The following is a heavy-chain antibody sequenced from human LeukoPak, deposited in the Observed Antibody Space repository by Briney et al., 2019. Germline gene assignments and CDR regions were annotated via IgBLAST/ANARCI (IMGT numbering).Heavy chain of an antibody. J-gene: IGHJ6*02. Sequence: GGSLRLSCAASGFTFRSNWMHWVRQAPGKGLVWVSRINSDGSSTSYADSVKGRFTISRDNSKNTLYLQMNSLRVEDTAVYYCARPYYSNYYYYGMDVWGQGTTVTVS. CDR1: GFTFRSNW. D-gene: IGHD4-11*01. CDR2: INSDGSST. V-gene: IGHV3-74*01. CDR3: ARPYYSNYYYYGMDV.